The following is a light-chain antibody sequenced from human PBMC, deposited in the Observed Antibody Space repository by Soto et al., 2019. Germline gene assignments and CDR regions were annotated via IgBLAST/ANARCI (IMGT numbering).Light chain of an antibody. CDR1: SSDVGGYKY. J-gene: IGLJ1*01. V-gene: IGLV2-14*01. Sequence: QSVLTQPASVSGSPGQSITISCTGTSSDVGGYKYVSWYQQHPDKAPKLIIYDVTNRPSGISNRFSGSKSGNTASLTISGLQADDEADYYCSSYTSSSSYVFGTGTKVTFL. CDR2: DVT. CDR3: SSYTSSSSYV.